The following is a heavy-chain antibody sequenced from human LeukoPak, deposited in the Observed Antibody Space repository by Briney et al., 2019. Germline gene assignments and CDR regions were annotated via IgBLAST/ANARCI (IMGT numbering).Heavy chain of an antibody. D-gene: IGHD6-6*01. Sequence: GGSLRLSCAASGFTFTRYSMNWVRQAPGKGLEWVSSISSSGSYIFYAQSVEGRFIISRDNSKNTLYLQMNSLRAEDTAVYYCANALSSSSPGIDYWGQGTLVTVSS. CDR2: ISSSGSYI. V-gene: IGHV3-21*01. CDR1: GFTFTRYS. J-gene: IGHJ4*02. CDR3: ANALSSSSPGIDY.